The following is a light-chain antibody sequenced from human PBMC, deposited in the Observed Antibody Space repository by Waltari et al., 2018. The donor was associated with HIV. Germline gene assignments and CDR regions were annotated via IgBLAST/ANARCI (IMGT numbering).Light chain of an antibody. V-gene: IGLV2-14*01. CDR3: ASYTRSGILL. J-gene: IGLJ2*01. CDR2: EVS. CDR1: SSDIGAYNF. Sequence: QSALTQPASVSGSPGKSIPIPCIGSSSDIGAYNFVSWYQQRPGKAPKLMIYEVSDRPSGSSNRFSGSKSGITASLTISGLQADDEADYYCASYTRSGILLFGGGTRLTVL.